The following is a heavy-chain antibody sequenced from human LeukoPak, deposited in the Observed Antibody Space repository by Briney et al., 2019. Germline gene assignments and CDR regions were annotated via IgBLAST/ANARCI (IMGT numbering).Heavy chain of an antibody. D-gene: IGHD3-3*01. CDR3: AGGGGYYDFWSGPRNAFDI. J-gene: IGHJ3*02. Sequence: SETLSLTCTVSGGSISSGDYYWSWIRQPPGKGLEWIGYIYYSGSTYYNPSLKSRVTISVDTSKNQFSLKLSSVTAADTAVYYCAGGGGYYDFWSGPRNAFDIWAQGTMVTVSS. V-gene: IGHV4-30-4*08. CDR1: GGSISSGDYY. CDR2: IYYSGST.